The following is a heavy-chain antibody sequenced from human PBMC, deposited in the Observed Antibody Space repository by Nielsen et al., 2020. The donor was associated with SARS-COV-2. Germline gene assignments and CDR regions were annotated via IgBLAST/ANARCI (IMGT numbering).Heavy chain of an antibody. Sequence: ASVKVSCKASGYTFTGYYMHWVRQAPGQGLEWMGRINPNSGGTNYAQKFQGRVTMTTDTSISTVYMELTSDDTAVYYCARARATIFGLVMSYGMDVWGQGTTVAVSS. CDR2: INPNSGGT. V-gene: IGHV1-2*06. CDR3: ARARATIFGLVMSYGMDV. J-gene: IGHJ6*02. D-gene: IGHD3/OR15-3a*01. CDR1: GYTFTGYY.